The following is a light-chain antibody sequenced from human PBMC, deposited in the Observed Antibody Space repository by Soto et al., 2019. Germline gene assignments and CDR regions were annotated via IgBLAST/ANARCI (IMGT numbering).Light chain of an antibody. CDR1: SSDVGGYEY. CDR3: TSYAGNNDDVI. Sequence: QSALTQPPSASGSPRQSVTISCTGTSSDVGGYEYVSWYQQHPGRAPKLIIYEVTNRPSGVPDRFSGSKSGNTASLTVSGLQTEDEADYYCTSYAGNNDDVIFGGGTKLTVL. CDR2: EVT. J-gene: IGLJ2*01. V-gene: IGLV2-8*01.